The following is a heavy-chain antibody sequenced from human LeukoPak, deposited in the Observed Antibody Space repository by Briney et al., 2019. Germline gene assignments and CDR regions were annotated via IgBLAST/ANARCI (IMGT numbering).Heavy chain of an antibody. D-gene: IGHD5-24*01. V-gene: IGHV3-7*04. CDR1: GFPFSSYW. CDR3: TRVGYIDEGIDY. J-gene: IGHJ4*02. Sequence: GGSLRLSCVASGFPFSSYWMTWVRQAPGKGLEWVANIKQDGSKKSYVDSVRGRFTISRDNAKNSPYLQMNSLRAEDTAIYYCTRVGYIDEGIDYWGQGTLVTVSS. CDR2: IKQDGSKK.